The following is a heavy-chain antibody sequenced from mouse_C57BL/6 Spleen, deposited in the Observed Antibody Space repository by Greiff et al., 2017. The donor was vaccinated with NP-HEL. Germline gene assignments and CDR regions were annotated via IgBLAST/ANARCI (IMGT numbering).Heavy chain of an antibody. D-gene: IGHD4-1*01. CDR2: IDPETGGT. CDR3: TRGGWDGGVDY. J-gene: IGHJ2*01. V-gene: IGHV1-15*01. Sequence: VQGVESGAELVRPGASVTLSCKASGYTFTDYEMHWVKQTPVHGLEWIGAIDPETGGTAYNQKFKGKAILTADKSSSTAYMELRSLTSEDAAVYYCTRGGWDGGVDYWGQGTTLTVSS. CDR1: GYTFTDYE.